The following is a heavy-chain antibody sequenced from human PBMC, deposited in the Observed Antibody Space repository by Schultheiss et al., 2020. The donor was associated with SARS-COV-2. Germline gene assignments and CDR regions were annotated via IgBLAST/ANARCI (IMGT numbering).Heavy chain of an antibody. CDR2: ISYDGSNK. CDR1: GFTFSSYA. J-gene: IGHJ6*02. Sequence: GGSLRLSCAASGFTFSSYAMSWVRQAPGKGLEWVAVISYDGSNKYYADSAKGRFTISRDNAKNSLYLQMNSLRAEDTAVYYCARLPSYCSSTSCRKKLYYYYGMDVWGQGITVTVSS. V-gene: IGHV3-30*04. D-gene: IGHD2-2*01. CDR3: ARLPSYCSSTSCRKKLYYYYGMDV.